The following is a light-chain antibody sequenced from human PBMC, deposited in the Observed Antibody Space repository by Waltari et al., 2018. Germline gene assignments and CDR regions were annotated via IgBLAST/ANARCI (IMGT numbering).Light chain of an antibody. CDR3: QQSYSGPPIT. V-gene: IGKV1-39*01. Sequence: DFQLTQSPSSLSASVGDRVTITCRTSQSVRIYLNWYQQKPGKAPNLLIYAASNLQSGVPSRFSGSGSGTDFTLTISSVQPEDCATYYCQQSYSGPPITVGQGTRLDIK. J-gene: IGKJ5*01. CDR2: AAS. CDR1: QSVRIY.